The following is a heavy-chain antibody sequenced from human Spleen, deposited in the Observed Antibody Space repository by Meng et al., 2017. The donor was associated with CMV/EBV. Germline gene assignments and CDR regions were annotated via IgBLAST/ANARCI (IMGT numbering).Heavy chain of an antibody. CDR3: AKSYYYHSGSYYIRRENFFDH. Sequence: GESLKISCAASGFTFSSYWMSWVRQAPGKGLEWVANIKQDGSEKYYVDSVKGRFTISRDNSKNTLHLQMNSLRAEDTAVYYCAKSYYYHSGSYYIRRENFFDHWGQGTLVTVSS. V-gene: IGHV3-7*03. CDR1: GFTFSSYW. CDR2: IKQDGSEK. J-gene: IGHJ4*02. D-gene: IGHD3-10*01.